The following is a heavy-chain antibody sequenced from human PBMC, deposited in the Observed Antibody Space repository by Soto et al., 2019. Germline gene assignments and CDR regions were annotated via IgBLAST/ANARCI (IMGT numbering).Heavy chain of an antibody. CDR2: ISGSGGST. CDR1: GFTFSSYA. V-gene: IGHV3-23*01. D-gene: IGHD6-19*01. Sequence: EVQLLESGGGLVQPGGSLRLSCAASGFTFSSYAMSWVRQAPGKVLEWVSAISGSGGSTYYADSVKGRFTISRDNSKNTLYLQMNSLRAEDTAVYYCAKAHSSGWYFDYWGQGTLVTVSS. CDR3: AKAHSSGWYFDY. J-gene: IGHJ4*02.